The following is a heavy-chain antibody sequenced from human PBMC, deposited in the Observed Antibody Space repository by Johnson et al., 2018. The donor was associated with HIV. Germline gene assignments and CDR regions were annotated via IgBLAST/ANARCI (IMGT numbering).Heavy chain of an antibody. J-gene: IGHJ3*02. CDR1: GFTFSSYA. CDR3: AKDGGARGSSWYEGVFDI. Sequence: QVQLVESGGGVVQPGRSLRLSCAASGFTFSSYAMHWVRQAPGKGLEWVAVISYDGNNKYYADSVKGRFTISRANSKNTLYLQINSLRAEDTAVYYCAKDGGARGSSWYEGVFDIWGQGTMVTVSS. CDR2: ISYDGNNK. D-gene: IGHD6-13*01. V-gene: IGHV3-30*04.